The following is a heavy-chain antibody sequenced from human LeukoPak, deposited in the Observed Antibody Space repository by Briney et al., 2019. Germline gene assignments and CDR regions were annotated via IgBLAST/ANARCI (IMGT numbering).Heavy chain of an antibody. CDR2: IYYSGST. CDR1: GGSISSYY. V-gene: IGHV4-59*01. J-gene: IGHJ6*04. Sequence: SETLSLTCTVSGGSISSYYWSWIRQPPGKGLEWIGYIYYSGSTNYNPSLKSRVTISVDTSKNQFSLKLSSVTAAGTAVYYCARDSLWFGSGMDVWGKGTTVTVSS. CDR3: ARDSLWFGSGMDV. D-gene: IGHD3-10*01.